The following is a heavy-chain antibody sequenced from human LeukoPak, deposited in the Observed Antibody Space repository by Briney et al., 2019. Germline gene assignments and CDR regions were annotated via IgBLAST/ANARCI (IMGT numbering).Heavy chain of an antibody. V-gene: IGHV3-23*01. CDR2: ISGSGGST. Sequence: QPGRSLRLSCAASGFTFSSYAMSWVRQAPGKGLEWVSAISGSGGSTYYADSVKGRFTISRDNSKNTLYLQMNSLRAEDTAVYYCAKVEGYDSSGYDDAFDIWGQGTMVTVSS. CDR3: AKVEGYDSSGYDDAFDI. D-gene: IGHD3-22*01. J-gene: IGHJ3*02. CDR1: GFTFSSYA.